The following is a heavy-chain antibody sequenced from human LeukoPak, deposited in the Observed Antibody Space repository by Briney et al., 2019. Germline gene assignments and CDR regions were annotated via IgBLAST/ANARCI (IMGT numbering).Heavy chain of an antibody. CDR3: AREGIRYYYDSSGLYY. Sequence: TLSLTCAVYGGSVSGYYWSWIRQPPGKGLEWIGEINHSGSTNYNPSLKSRVTISVDTSKNQFSLKLSSVTAADTAVYYCAREGIRYYYDSSGLYYWGQGTLVTVSS. CDR2: INHSGST. CDR1: GGSVSGYY. V-gene: IGHV4-34*01. D-gene: IGHD3-22*01. J-gene: IGHJ4*02.